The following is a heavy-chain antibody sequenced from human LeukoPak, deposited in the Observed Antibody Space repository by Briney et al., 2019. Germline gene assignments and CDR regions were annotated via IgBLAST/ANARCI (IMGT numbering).Heavy chain of an antibody. D-gene: IGHD2-8*01. J-gene: IGHJ6*02. CDR2: IIPILGIA. Sequence: GASVKVSCKASGGTFSSYAISWVRQAPGQGLEWMGRIIPILGIANYAQKFQGRVTITADKSTSTAYMELSSLRSEDTAVYYCARDQWAGLYGMDVWGQGTTVTVSS. CDR3: ARDQWAGLYGMDV. V-gene: IGHV1-69*04. CDR1: GGTFSSYA.